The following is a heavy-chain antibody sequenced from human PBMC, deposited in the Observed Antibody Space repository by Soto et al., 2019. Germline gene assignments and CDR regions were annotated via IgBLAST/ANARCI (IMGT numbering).Heavy chain of an antibody. V-gene: IGHV1-24*01. Sequence: SVKVSCKVSGYTVTRWSMDWVRQAQGKRCEWMGSIDPEDGEPMYAQKFQGRITLTEDKPTDRGYMEVRRLRSGDTAVYYCATALYLPIWFDPLGQGALVNVSS. J-gene: IGHJ5*01. CDR3: ATALYLPIWFDP. CDR1: GYTVTRWS. CDR2: IDPEDGEP.